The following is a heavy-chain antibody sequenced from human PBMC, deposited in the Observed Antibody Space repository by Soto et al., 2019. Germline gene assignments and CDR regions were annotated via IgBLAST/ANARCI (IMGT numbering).Heavy chain of an antibody. D-gene: IGHD3-22*01. V-gene: IGHV1-18*04. Sequence: VASVKVSCKASGYTFTSYGISWVRQAPGQGLEWMGWISAYNGNTNYAQKLQGRVTMTTDTSTSTAYMELRSLRSDDTAVYYCARDRAYYYDSSGSALGDYWGQGTLVTVSS. CDR3: ARDRAYYYDSSGSALGDY. CDR2: ISAYNGNT. J-gene: IGHJ4*02. CDR1: GYTFTSYG.